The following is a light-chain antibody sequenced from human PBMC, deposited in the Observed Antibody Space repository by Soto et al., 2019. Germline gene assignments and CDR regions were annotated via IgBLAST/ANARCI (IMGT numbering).Light chain of an antibody. J-gene: IGKJ1*01. CDR2: DAS. CDR3: QQYNSYPT. Sequence: DIQMTQSPSTLSASVGDRVTITCRASQSISSWLAWYQHKPWKAPKLLIYDASSLESRVPSRFSGSGSGTEFTLTISSLQPDEFATYYCQQYNSYPTFGQGTKVEIK. CDR1: QSISSW. V-gene: IGKV1-5*01.